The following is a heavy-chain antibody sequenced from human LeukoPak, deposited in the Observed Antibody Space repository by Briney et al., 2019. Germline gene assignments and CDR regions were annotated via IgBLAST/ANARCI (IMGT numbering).Heavy chain of an antibody. Sequence: GGSLRLSCAASGFTFSSYWMSWVRQAPGKGLEWVANIKQDGSEKYYVDSVKGRFTISRDNAKNSLYLQMNSLRAEDTAVYYCARGGSSIAVAGTGLGYFQHWGQGTLVTVSS. D-gene: IGHD6-19*01. V-gene: IGHV3-7*01. CDR3: ARGGSSIAVAGTGLGYFQH. J-gene: IGHJ1*01. CDR2: IKQDGSEK. CDR1: GFTFSSYW.